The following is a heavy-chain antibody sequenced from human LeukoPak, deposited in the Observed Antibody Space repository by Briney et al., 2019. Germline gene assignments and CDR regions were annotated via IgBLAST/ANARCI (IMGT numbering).Heavy chain of an antibody. Sequence: GGSLRLSCAASGFTVSSNYMSWVRQAPGKGLEWVSVIYSGGSTYYADSEKGRFTISRDNSKNTLYLQMNSLRAEDTAVYYCARDRTDDYGDYVNAFDIWGQGTMVTVSS. V-gene: IGHV3-53*01. CDR3: ARDRTDDYGDYVNAFDI. J-gene: IGHJ3*02. CDR2: IYSGGST. D-gene: IGHD4-17*01. CDR1: GFTVSSNY.